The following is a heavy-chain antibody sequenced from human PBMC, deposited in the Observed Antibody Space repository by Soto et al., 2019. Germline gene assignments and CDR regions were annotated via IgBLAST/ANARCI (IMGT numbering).Heavy chain of an antibody. CDR2: IDPSDSQT. CDR3: ARQIYDSDTGPNFQYYFDT. D-gene: IGHD3-22*01. V-gene: IGHV5-10-1*01. Sequence: GESLKISCKGSGYSFAGYWITWVRQKPGKGLEWMGRIDPSDSQTYYSPSFRGHVTISVTKSITTVFLQWSSLRASDTAMYYCARQIYDSDTGPNFQYYFDTWGQGTRVTVSS. CDR1: GYSFAGYW. J-gene: IGHJ4*02.